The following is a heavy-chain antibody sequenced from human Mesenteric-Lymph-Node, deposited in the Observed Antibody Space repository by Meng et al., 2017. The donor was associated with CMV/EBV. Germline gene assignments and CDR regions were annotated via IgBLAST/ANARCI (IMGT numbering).Heavy chain of an antibody. CDR3: ARHLSSSSWFDS. CDR1: GGSISSYY. CDR2: IYYSGST. D-gene: IGHD6-13*01. Sequence: GSLRLSFTASGGSISSYYWSWIRQPPGKGLEWIGYIYYSGSTNYNPSLKSRVTISVDTSKNQFSLKLSSVTAADTAVYYCARHLSSSSWFDSWGQGTLVTVSS. V-gene: IGHV4-59*01. J-gene: IGHJ5*01.